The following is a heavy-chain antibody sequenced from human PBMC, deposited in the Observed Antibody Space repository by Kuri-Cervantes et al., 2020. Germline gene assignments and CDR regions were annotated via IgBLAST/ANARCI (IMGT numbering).Heavy chain of an antibody. D-gene: IGHD2/OR15-2a*01. J-gene: IGHJ3*01. Sequence: GESLKISCAASGFIFSDYYMSWVRQAPGKGLEWVGRIKSKTDGGTTDYAAPVKGGFTISRDDSKNTLYLQMNSLKTEDTAVYYCTTDSYFSVWGQGTMVTVSS. CDR2: IKSKTDGGTT. CDR1: GFIFSDYY. CDR3: TTDSYFSV. V-gene: IGHV3-15*01.